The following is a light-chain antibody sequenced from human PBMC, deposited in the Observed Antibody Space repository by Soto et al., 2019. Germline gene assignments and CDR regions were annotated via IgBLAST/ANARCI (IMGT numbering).Light chain of an antibody. CDR2: EGS. J-gene: IGLJ2*01. CDR3: CSYAGSSTFVV. CDR1: SSDVGSYNL. Sequence: QSVLTQPASVSGSPGQSITISCTGTSSDVGSYNLVSWYQQHPGKAPKLMIYEGSKRTSGVSNRFSGSKSGNTASLTISWLQAEDEADYYCCSYAGSSTFVVFGGGTQLTVL. V-gene: IGLV2-23*03.